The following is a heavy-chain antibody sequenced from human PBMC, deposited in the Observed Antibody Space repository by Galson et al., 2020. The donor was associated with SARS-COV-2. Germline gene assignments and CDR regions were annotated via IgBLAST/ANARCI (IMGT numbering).Heavy chain of an antibody. V-gene: IGHV5-51*01. CDR2: VYGGDSDV. CDR3: ARHPGATNWQKYVDV. CDR1: GYSFANYW. D-gene: IGHD1-1*01. J-gene: IGHJ6*02. Sequence: KIGESLKISCQGYGYSFANYWVGWVRQMPGKGLEWVGIVYGGDSDVIYSPAFQGQVTISAAKTIDTAYLQWTSLKASDTATYFCARHPGATNWQKYVDVWGQGTAVTVS.